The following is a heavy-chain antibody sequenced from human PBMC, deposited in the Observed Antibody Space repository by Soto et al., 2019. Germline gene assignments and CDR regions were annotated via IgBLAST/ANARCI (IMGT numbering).Heavy chain of an antibody. D-gene: IGHD1-1*01. CDR3: ARDYRTTNWFDP. V-gene: IGHV1-69*13. J-gene: IGHJ5*02. CDR1: GGTFSSYA. CDR2: IIPIFGTA. Sequence: VKVSCKASGGTFSSYAISWVRQAPGQGLEWMGGIIPIFGTANYAQKFQGRVTITADESTSTAYMELSSLRSEDTAVYYCARDYRTTNWFDPWGQGTLVTVSS.